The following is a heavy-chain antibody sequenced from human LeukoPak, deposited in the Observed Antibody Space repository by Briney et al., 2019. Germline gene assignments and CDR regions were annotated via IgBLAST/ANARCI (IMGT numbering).Heavy chain of an antibody. D-gene: IGHD3-22*01. CDR1: GYTFTSYG. Sequence: APVKVSCKASGYTFTSYGISWVRQAPGQGLEWMGWISAYNGNTNYAQKLQGRVTMTTDTSTSTAYMELRSLRSDDTAVYYCARPVQYYYDSSGYYGDDAFDIWGQGTMVTVSS. J-gene: IGHJ3*02. CDR2: ISAYNGNT. V-gene: IGHV1-18*01. CDR3: ARPVQYYYDSSGYYGDDAFDI.